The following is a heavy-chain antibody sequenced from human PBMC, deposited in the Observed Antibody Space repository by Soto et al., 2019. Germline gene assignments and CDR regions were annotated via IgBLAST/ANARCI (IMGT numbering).Heavy chain of an antibody. V-gene: IGHV4-39*01. D-gene: IGHD3-22*01. CDR3: ARRGGSGYGFGYFDY. CDR2: VYYTGST. J-gene: IGHJ4*02. Sequence: QLQLQESGPGLVKPSETLSLTCTVSGGSISSNTYYWGWIRQPPGKGLEYIGIVYYTGSTYYSPSLKSRVTISVDTSKNQFSLKLSSVTAADTAVYYCARRGGSGYGFGYFDYWGQGTLVTVSS. CDR1: GGSISSNTYY.